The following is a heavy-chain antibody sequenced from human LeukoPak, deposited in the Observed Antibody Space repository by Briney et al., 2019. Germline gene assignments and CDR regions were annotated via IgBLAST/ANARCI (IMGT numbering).Heavy chain of an antibody. CDR1: GYTFTSYG. J-gene: IGHJ4*02. Sequence: VASVKVSCKASGYTFTSYGISWVRQAPGQGLEWMGWISAYNGNTNYAQKLQGRVTMTTDTSTSTAYMELRSLRSDDTAVYYCARGDPEYSSSWYVVYWGQGTLVTVSS. V-gene: IGHV1-18*01. CDR3: ARGDPEYSSSWYVVY. CDR2: ISAYNGNT. D-gene: IGHD6-13*01.